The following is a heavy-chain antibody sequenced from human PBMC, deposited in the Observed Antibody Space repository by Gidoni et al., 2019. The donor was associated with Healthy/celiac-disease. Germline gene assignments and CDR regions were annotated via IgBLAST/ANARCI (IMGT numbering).Heavy chain of an antibody. CDR2: ISYDGSNK. J-gene: IGHJ4*02. CDR1: GFTFSSYG. V-gene: IGHV3-30*18. Sequence: QVQLVESGGGVVQPGRSLRLSCAASGFTFSSYGMHWVRQAPGKGLEWVAVISYDGSNKYYADSVQGRFTISRDNSKNTLYLQMNSLRAEDTAVYYCAKDQWTYYDILTGEVDYWGQGTLVTVSS. D-gene: IGHD3-9*01. CDR3: AKDQWTYYDILTGEVDY.